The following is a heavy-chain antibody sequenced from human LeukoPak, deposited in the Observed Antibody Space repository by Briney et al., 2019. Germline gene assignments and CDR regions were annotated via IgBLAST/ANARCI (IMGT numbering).Heavy chain of an antibody. CDR3: AREVWNIAAAGSNWFDP. D-gene: IGHD6-13*01. CDR1: GGSFSGYY. J-gene: IGHJ5*02. CDR2: INHSGST. V-gene: IGHV4-34*01. Sequence: PSETLSLTCAVYGGSFSGYYWSWIRQPPGKGLEWIGEINHSGSTNYNPSLKSRVTISVDTSKNQFSLKLSSVTAADTAVYYCAREVWNIAAAGSNWFDPWGQGTLVTVSS.